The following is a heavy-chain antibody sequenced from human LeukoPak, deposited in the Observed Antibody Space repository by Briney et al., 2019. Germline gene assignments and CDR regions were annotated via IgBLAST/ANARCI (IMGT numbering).Heavy chain of an antibody. Sequence: ASVKVSCKASGYTFTGYYMHWVRQAPGQGLEWMGWINPNSGGTNYAQKFQGRVTMTRDTSISTAYMELSRLRSDDTAVYYCARDILTGYPYWYFDLWGRGTLSLSPQ. D-gene: IGHD3-9*01. CDR1: GYTFTGYY. J-gene: IGHJ2*01. V-gene: IGHV1-2*02. CDR3: ARDILTGYPYWYFDL. CDR2: INPNSGGT.